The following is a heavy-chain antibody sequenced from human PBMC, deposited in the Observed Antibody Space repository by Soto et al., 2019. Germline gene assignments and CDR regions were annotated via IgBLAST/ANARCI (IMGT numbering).Heavy chain of an antibody. D-gene: IGHD3-22*01. CDR3: ARADSSGYSGYYYGMDV. CDR2: ISAYNGNT. Sequence: GASVKVSCKASGYTFTSYGISWVRQAPGQGLEWMGWISAYNGNTNYAQKLQGRVTMTTDTSTSTAYMELRSLRSDDTAVYYCARADSSGYSGYYYGMDVWGQGTTVTVSS. CDR1: GYTFTSYG. V-gene: IGHV1-18*01. J-gene: IGHJ6*02.